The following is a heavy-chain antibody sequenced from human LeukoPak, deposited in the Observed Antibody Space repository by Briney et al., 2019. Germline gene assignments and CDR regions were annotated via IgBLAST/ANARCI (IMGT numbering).Heavy chain of an antibody. CDR2: ISGSGQNT. CDR3: AKDLGVATPYFFDF. V-gene: IGHV3-23*01. Sequence: GGSLRLSCAASGFTFTSYGLSWVRQSPGKGLDWVSAISGSGQNTHYADSVKGRFIISKDNSKKTLDLQMNSLRAEDTAVYYCAKDLGVATPYFFDFWGQGTLVTVSS. J-gene: IGHJ4*02. CDR1: GFTFTSYG. D-gene: IGHD1-26*01.